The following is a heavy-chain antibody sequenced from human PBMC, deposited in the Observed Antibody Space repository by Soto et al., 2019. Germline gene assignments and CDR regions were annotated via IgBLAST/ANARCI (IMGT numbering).Heavy chain of an antibody. J-gene: IGHJ4*02. CDR2: AGPSGAST. V-gene: IGHV3-23*01. Sequence: EVQLLESGGGSVQPGGSLRLSCAASGFTFGSYAMSWVRLAPGKGLEWVSVAGPSGASTFYADSVKGRFTIFRDNFENTLYLQMNSLRADDTAFYYCARTYYYDSTGYYRTFDFWGQGTLVTVSS. CDR1: GFTFGSYA. D-gene: IGHD3-22*01. CDR3: ARTYYYDSTGYYRTFDF.